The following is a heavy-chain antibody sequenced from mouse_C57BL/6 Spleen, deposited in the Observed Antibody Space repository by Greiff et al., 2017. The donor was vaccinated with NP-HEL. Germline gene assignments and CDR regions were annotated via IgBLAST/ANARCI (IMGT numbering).Heavy chain of an antibody. J-gene: IGHJ4*01. Sequence: EVQGVESGEGLVKPGGSLKLSCAASGFTFSSYAMSWVRQTPEKRLEWVAYISSGGDYIYYADTVKGRFTISRDNARNTLYLQMSSLKSEDTAMYYCTRAGNDGYFYYAMDYWGQGTSVTVSS. CDR2: ISSGGDYI. V-gene: IGHV5-9-1*02. CDR3: TRAGNDGYFYYAMDY. D-gene: IGHD2-3*01. CDR1: GFTFSSYA.